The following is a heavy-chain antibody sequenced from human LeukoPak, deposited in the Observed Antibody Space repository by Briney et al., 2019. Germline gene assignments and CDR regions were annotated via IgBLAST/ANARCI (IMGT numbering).Heavy chain of an antibody. CDR3: AKDPGGGNSGPFDY. J-gene: IGHJ4*02. CDR1: GFTFSSYG. D-gene: IGHD4-23*01. CDR2: IRYDGSNK. Sequence: GGSLRLSCAASGFTFSSYGMHWVRQAPGKGLEWVGFIRYDGSNKYYADSVKGRFTISRDNSKNTLYLQMNSLRAEDTAVYYCAKDPGGGNSGPFDYWGQGTLVTVSS. V-gene: IGHV3-30*02.